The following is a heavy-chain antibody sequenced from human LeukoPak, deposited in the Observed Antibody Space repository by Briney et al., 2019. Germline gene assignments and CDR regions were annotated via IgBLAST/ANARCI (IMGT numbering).Heavy chain of an antibody. D-gene: IGHD3-22*01. CDR3: ARDDSSGYYYSFDY. J-gene: IGHJ4*02. CDR1: GGSISSGGYY. Sequence: SETLSLTCTVSGGSISSGGYYWSWIRQHPGKGLEWIGYIYYSGSTYYNPSLKSRVTISVDTSKNQFSLKLSSVTAADTAVYYCARDDSSGYYYSFDYWGQGTLVTVSS. CDR2: IYYSGST. V-gene: IGHV4-61*08.